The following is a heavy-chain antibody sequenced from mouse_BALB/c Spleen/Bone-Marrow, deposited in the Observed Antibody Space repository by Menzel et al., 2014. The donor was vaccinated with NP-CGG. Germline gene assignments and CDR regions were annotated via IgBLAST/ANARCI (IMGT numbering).Heavy chain of an antibody. CDR1: GFTFSSFG. D-gene: IGHD1-1*01. CDR3: ARRYYGSSFSYFDY. V-gene: IGHV5-17*02. CDR2: INSGSSTI. Sequence: QLVESGGGLVQPGGSRKLSCAASGFTFSSFGMHWVRQAPEKGLEWVAYINSGSSTIYYADTVKGRFTISRDNPKNTLFLQMTSLRSEDTAMYYCARRYYGSSFSYFDYWGQGTTLTVSS. J-gene: IGHJ2*01.